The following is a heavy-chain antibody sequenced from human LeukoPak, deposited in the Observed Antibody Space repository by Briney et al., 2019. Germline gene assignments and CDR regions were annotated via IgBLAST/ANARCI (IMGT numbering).Heavy chain of an antibody. CDR2: INTNTGNP. V-gene: IGHV7-4-1*02. Sequence: ASVKVSCKASGYTFTSYAMKWVRQAPGQGIEWMGWINTNTGNPTYAQGFTGRFVFSLDTSVSTAYLQISNLKAEDIAVYYCARVVRGSSGYRYYFDYWGQGTLVTVSS. D-gene: IGHD3-22*01. CDR1: GYTFTSYA. CDR3: ARVVRGSSGYRYYFDY. J-gene: IGHJ4*02.